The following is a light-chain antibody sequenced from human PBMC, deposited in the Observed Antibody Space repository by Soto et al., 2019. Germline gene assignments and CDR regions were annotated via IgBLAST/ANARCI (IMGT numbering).Light chain of an antibody. Sequence: EIVLTQSPGTLSVSPGERATLYCRASQSVSSKLAWYQQKPGQAPRLLFYGASTGATGIPARFSGSGSETEFTLSISSLQSEDFAVYYCQQYNNWPGTFGQGTKVEFK. CDR2: GAS. CDR1: QSVSSK. V-gene: IGKV3-15*01. J-gene: IGKJ1*01. CDR3: QQYNNWPGT.